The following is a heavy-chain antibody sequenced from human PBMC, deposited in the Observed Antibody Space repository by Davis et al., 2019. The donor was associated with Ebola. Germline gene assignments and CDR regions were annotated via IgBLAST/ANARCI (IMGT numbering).Heavy chain of an antibody. Sequence: GESLKISCAASGFVFSSYVMSWVRRAPGKGLEWVSTLGTSADTYYADSVKGRFTISRDNSKNTLYLQMNGLRVEDTAIYYCAKDTSNIWFDMWGQGTMVTVSS. CDR3: AKDTSNIWFDM. V-gene: IGHV3-23*01. J-gene: IGHJ3*02. CDR2: LGTSADT. CDR1: GFVFSSYV. D-gene: IGHD2-2*01.